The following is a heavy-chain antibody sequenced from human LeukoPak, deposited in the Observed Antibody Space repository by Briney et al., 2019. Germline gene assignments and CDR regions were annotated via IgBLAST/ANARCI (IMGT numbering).Heavy chain of an antibody. V-gene: IGHV1-8*01. Sequence: GASVRVSCKASGCTFTSYDINWVRQATGQGLEWMGWMNPNSGNTGYAQKFQGRVTMTRDTSISTAYMELSRLRSDDTAVYYCARDPIMVYDILTGWITGIYYYMDVWGKGTTVTVSS. CDR3: ARDPIMVYDILTGWITGIYYYMDV. J-gene: IGHJ6*03. CDR2: MNPNSGNT. CDR1: GCTFTSYD. D-gene: IGHD3-9*01.